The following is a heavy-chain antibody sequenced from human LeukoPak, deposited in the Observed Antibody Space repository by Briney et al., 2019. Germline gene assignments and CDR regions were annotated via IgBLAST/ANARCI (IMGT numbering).Heavy chain of an antibody. J-gene: IGHJ5*02. D-gene: IGHD1-26*01. Sequence: SETLSLTCAVYGGSFSGYYWRGIRQPPGKGLEWIGEINHSGSTNYNPSLKSRVTLSVDTSKNQFSLKLSSVTAADKAVYYCARGSIVGATTNWFDPWGQGSLVTV. CDR2: INHSGST. CDR3: ARGSIVGATTNWFDP. V-gene: IGHV4-34*01. CDR1: GGSFSGYY.